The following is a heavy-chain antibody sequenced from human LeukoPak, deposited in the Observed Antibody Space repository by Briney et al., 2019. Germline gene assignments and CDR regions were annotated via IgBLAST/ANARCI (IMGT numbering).Heavy chain of an antibody. Sequence: PGGSLRLSCAASGFTFSSYSMNWVRQAPGKGLEWVSYISSSGSTIYYADSVKGRFTISRDNAKNSLYLQMNSLRAEDTAVYYCARVPYYGSGSYYNDRIIWGQGTLVTVSS. CDR1: GFTFSSYS. J-gene: IGHJ4*02. V-gene: IGHV3-48*04. D-gene: IGHD3-10*01. CDR3: ARVPYYGSGSYYNDRII. CDR2: ISSSGSTI.